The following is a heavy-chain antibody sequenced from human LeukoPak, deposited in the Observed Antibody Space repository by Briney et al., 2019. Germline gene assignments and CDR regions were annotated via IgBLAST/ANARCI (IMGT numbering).Heavy chain of an antibody. D-gene: IGHD5-18*01. V-gene: IGHV4-34*01. J-gene: IGHJ4*02. CDR3: GXXAAMAVLDY. CDR1: YX. Sequence: YXXXXIRXXXGXGLEXXGEXNXSGSTNYNPSLKXRXXISVXXXXXXXSRKLSSVNAADTAVYYCGXXAAMAVLDYWGQGTLVTVSS. CDR2: XNXSGST.